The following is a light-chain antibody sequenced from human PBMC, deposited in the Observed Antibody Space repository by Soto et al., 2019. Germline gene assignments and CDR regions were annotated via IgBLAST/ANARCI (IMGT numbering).Light chain of an antibody. CDR1: SSDVGAYDY. Sequence: QSALTQPPSASGSPGQSVTISCTGTSSDVGAYDYVSWHQQHPGKAPKVLIYEVTKRPSGVPDRLSGSKSGNTASLTISGLQAEDEADYYCSSYAAMRVVFGGGTKLTVL. J-gene: IGLJ2*01. V-gene: IGLV2-8*01. CDR3: SSYAAMRVV. CDR2: EVT.